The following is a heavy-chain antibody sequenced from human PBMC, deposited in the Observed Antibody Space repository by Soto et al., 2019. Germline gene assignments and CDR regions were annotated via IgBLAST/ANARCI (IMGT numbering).Heavy chain of an antibody. CDR3: AKDRDYPRDYFHY. V-gene: IGHV3-23*01. D-gene: IGHD3-10*01. Sequence: PGGSLRLSSAACTFTLERYFMSWVRTVPGKGLEWVSAVSPNGQGIYYADSVRGRFTISRDFSKNTVFLHMDSLRAEDTAVYYCAKDRDYPRDYFHYWGQGTLVTVSS. CDR1: TFTLERYF. CDR2: VSPNGQGI. J-gene: IGHJ4*02.